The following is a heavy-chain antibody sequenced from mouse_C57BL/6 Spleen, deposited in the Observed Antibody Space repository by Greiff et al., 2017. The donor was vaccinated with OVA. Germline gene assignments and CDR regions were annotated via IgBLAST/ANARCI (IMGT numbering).Heavy chain of an antibody. CDR3: ARAGGTEFAY. J-gene: IGHJ3*01. V-gene: IGHV5-17*01. Sequence: EVQLVESGGGLVKPGGSLKLSCAASGFTFSDYGMHWVRQAPETGLEWVAYISSGSSTIYYADTVKGRFTISSDNAKNTLFLQMTSLRSEDTAMYYCARAGGTEFAYWGQGTLVTVSA. D-gene: IGHD4-1*01. CDR1: GFTFSDYG. CDR2: ISSGSSTI.